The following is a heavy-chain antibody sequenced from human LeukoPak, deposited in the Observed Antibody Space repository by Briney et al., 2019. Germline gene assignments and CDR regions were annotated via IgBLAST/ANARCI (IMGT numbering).Heavy chain of an antibody. V-gene: IGHV3-74*01. CDR2: INSDGSST. J-gene: IGHJ3*02. Sequence: GGSLRLSCAASGFTFSSYWMHWVRQAPGKGLVWVSRINSDGSSTSYADSVKGRFTISRDSAKNTLYLQMNSLRAEDTAVYYCARDSRDDAFDIWGQGTMVTVSS. CDR1: GFTFSSYW. CDR3: ARDSRDDAFDI.